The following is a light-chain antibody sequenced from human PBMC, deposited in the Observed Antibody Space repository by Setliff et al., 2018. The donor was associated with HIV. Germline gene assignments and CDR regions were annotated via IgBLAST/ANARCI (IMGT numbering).Light chain of an antibody. J-gene: IGLJ2*01. CDR1: SSDVGGYNY. CDR3: NSYTSSSTLV. Sequence: QSALAQPASVSASPGQSITISCTGTSSDVGGYNYVSWYQQHPGKAPKLIIYDVSNRPSGVSNRFSGSKSGNTASLAISGLQAEDEADYYCNSYTSSSTLVFGGGTKVTVL. V-gene: IGLV2-14*03. CDR2: DVS.